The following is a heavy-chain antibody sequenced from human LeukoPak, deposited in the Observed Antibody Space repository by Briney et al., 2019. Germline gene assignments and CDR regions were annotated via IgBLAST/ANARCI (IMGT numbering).Heavy chain of an antibody. J-gene: IGHJ5*02. CDR3: GRRRVESATITEDNWFDP. CDR2: TYYSGRT. D-gene: IGHD5-24*01. CDR1: GGSITNNDYY. Sequence: SETLSLTCTVSGGSITNNDYYWGWIRQPPGKGLEWIGSTYYSGRTDYNPSLKSRVTMSIDTSKNQFSLKVTSVTAADTAVYYCGRRRVESATITEDNWFDPWGQGTLVTVSS. V-gene: IGHV4-39*07.